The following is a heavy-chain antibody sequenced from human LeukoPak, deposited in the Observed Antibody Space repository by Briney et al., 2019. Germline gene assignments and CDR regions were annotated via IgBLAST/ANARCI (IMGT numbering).Heavy chain of an antibody. CDR2: IYYSGST. D-gene: IGHD2/OR15-2a*01. CDR3: ARSYFSVGAFDI. CDR1: GGSISSYY. J-gene: IGHJ3*02. V-gene: IGHV4-59*08. Sequence: SETLSLTSTVSGGSISSYYWSWIRQPPGKGLEWIGYIYYSGSTNYNPSLKSRVTISVDTSKNQFSLSLTSVTAADTAVYYCARSYFSVGAFDIWGQGTMVTVSS.